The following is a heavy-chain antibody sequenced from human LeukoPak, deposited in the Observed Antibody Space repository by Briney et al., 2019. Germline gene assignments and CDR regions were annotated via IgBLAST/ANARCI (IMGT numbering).Heavy chain of an antibody. CDR2: IKSKTDGGTT. D-gene: IGHD3-10*01. CDR3: TTLLWFGETRFDY. J-gene: IGHJ4*02. V-gene: IGHV3-15*01. CDR1: GFTFSNAW. Sequence: PGGSLRLSCAASGFTFSNAWMSWVRQAPGKGLEWVGRIKSKTDGGTTDYAASVKGRFTISRDDSKNTLYLQMNSLKTEDTAVYYCTTLLWFGETRFDYWGQGTLVTVSS.